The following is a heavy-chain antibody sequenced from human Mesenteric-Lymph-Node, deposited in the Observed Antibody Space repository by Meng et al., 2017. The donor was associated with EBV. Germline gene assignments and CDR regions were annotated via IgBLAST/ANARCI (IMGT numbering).Heavy chain of an antibody. Sequence: VQRHERGAGLVKPSGALSLPCVRSGGSFSGYYWGWSSQPPGKGLEWMGEINHSGSTNYNPSLKSRVTISVDTSKNHFSLKLSSVTAADTAVYYCARRLIAARGYSGRWFDPWGQGTLVTVSS. CDR2: INHSGST. CDR3: ARRLIAARGYSGRWFDP. D-gene: IGHD6-6*01. CDR1: GGSFSGYY. J-gene: IGHJ5*02. V-gene: IGHV4-34*01.